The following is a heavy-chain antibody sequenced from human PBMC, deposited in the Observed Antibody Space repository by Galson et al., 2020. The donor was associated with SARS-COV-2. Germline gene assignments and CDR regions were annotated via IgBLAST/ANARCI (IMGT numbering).Heavy chain of an antibody. V-gene: IGHV3-23*01. CDR2: ISDSGGSI. J-gene: IGHJ2*01. CDR1: GFSFSSYA. D-gene: IGHD4-17*01. Sequence: GESLKISCAASGFSFSSYAMNWVRQAPGKGLEWVSTISDSGGSIYYADSVKGRFTISRDNFKNTLYLQMNSLRAEDTALYYCAKKHYYGAYPYWYFDLWGPGTLVTVSS. CDR3: AKKHYYGAYPYWYFDL.